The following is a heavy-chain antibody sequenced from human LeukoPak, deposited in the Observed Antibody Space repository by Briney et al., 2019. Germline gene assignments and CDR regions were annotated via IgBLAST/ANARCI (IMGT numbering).Heavy chain of an antibody. CDR2: ISSSSSYI. J-gene: IGHJ4*02. CDR3: ARDGSGSYYFDY. V-gene: IGHV3-21*01. CDR1: GFTFSSYS. Sequence: GGSLRLSCAASGFTFSSYSMNWVRQAPGKGLEWVSSISSSSSYIYYADSVKGRFTISRDNAKNSLYLQMNSLRAEDTAVYYCARDGSGSYYFDYWGQGTPVTVSS. D-gene: IGHD1-26*01.